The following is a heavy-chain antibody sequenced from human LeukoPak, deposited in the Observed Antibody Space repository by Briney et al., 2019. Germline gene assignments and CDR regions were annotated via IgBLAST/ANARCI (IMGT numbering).Heavy chain of an antibody. J-gene: IGHJ4*02. Sequence: GGSLRLSCAASGFTFDDYAMHWVRHAPGKGLEWVSGISWNSGSIGYADSVKGRFTISRDNAKNSLYLQMNSLRAEDTALYYCANVDTAMVVYWGQGTLVTVSS. V-gene: IGHV3-9*01. D-gene: IGHD5-18*01. CDR1: GFTFDDYA. CDR2: ISWNSGSI. CDR3: ANVDTAMVVY.